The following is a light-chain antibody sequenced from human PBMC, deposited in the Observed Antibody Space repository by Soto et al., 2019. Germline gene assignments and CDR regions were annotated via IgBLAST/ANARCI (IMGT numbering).Light chain of an antibody. Sequence: EIVMTQSPATLSVSSGERVTLSCRASQSVTRNLAWYQHTPGQSPRLLISAASSGATGLPSRFSGSGSGTDFTLTISSLQSEDAAVYYCQQYHHWPVTFGGGTKVEIK. V-gene: IGKV3-15*01. CDR1: QSVTRN. CDR2: AAS. CDR3: QQYHHWPVT. J-gene: IGKJ4*01.